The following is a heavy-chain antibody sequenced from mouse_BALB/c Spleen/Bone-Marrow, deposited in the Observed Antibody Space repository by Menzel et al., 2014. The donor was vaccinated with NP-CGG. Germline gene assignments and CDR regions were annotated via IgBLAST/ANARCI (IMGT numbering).Heavy chain of an antibody. Sequence: VKLMESGAELAKPGASLKMSCKASGYTFTSYWMHWVKQRPGQGLEWIGYINPSTDYTEYNQKFKDKATLTADKSSSTAFMQLNSLTSEDSAVYYCARRAYGGSYGFAYWGQGTLVTVSA. J-gene: IGHJ3*01. V-gene: IGHV1-7*01. CDR3: ARRAYGGSYGFAY. CDR2: INPSTDYT. CDR1: GYTFTSYW. D-gene: IGHD1-1*01.